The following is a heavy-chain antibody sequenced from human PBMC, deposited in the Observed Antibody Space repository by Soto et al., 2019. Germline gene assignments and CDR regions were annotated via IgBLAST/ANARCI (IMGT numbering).Heavy chain of an antibody. D-gene: IGHD2-15*01. CDR3: ARDRCSGGSCHGAFDI. V-gene: IGHV1-69*01. J-gene: IGHJ3*02. Sequence: QVQLVQSGAEVQKPGSSVKVSCKASGGTFSSYAISWVRQAPGQGLEWMGGIIPIFGTANYAQKFQGRVTITADESTSTAYMELSSLRSEDTAVYYCARDRCSGGSCHGAFDIWGQGTMVTVSS. CDR2: IIPIFGTA. CDR1: GGTFSSYA.